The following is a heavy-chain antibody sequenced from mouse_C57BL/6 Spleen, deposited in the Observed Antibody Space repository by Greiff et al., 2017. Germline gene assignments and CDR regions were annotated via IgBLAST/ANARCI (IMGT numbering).Heavy chain of an antibody. V-gene: IGHV1-54*01. CDR1: GYAFTNYL. Sequence: QVQLQQSGAELVRPGTSVKVSCKASGYAFTNYLIEWVKQRPGQGLEWIGVINPGSGGTNYNEKFKGKATLTADKSSSTAYMQLSSLTSEDSAVYFCARGRDYYGQEGPFDYWGQGTTLTVSS. CDR2: INPGSGGT. D-gene: IGHD1-1*01. J-gene: IGHJ2*01. CDR3: ARGRDYYGQEGPFDY.